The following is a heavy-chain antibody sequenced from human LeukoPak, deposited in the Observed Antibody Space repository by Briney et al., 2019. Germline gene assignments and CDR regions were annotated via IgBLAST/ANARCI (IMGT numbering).Heavy chain of an antibody. J-gene: IGHJ6*01. CDR2: IYYSGST. V-gene: IGHV4-31*03. CDR3: ARENGDYVRGPYGMEV. CDR1: GGSISSGGYY. Sequence: KPSQTLSLTCTVSGGSISSGGYYWSWIRQHPGKGLEWIVYIYYSGSTYYNPSLKSRVTISVHTAKNQFSLKLSSVTAADTAVYYCARENGDYVRGPYGMEVWGQGTTVSVSS. D-gene: IGHD4-17*01.